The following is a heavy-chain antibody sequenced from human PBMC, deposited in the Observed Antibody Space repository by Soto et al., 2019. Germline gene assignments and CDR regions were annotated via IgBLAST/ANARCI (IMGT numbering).Heavy chain of an antibody. CDR1: GGSISGSSYY. D-gene: IGHD3-10*01. CDR2: IYYSGST. J-gene: IGHJ4*02. Sequence: KPSETLSLTCTVSGGSISGSSYYWGWIRQPPGKGLEWIGSIYYSGSTYYNPSLKSRVTISVDTSKNQFSLKLSSVTAADTAVYYCARLGAETGTPGRYFDYWGQGTLVTVSS. V-gene: IGHV4-39*01. CDR3: ARLGAETGTPGRYFDY.